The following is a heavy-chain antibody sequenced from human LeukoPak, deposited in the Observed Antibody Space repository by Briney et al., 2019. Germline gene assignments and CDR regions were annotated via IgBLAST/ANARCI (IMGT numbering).Heavy chain of an antibody. V-gene: IGHV3-7*01. CDR2: IKQDGSEK. J-gene: IGHJ5*02. CDR3: AAYDSGSYWGCWFDP. CDR1: GFTFSSYW. Sequence: GGSLRLSCAASGFTFSSYWMSWVRQAPGKGLEWVANIKQDGSEKYYVDSVKGRFTISRDNAKNSLYLQMNSLRAEDTAVYYCAAYDSGSYWGCWFDPWGQGTLVTVSS. D-gene: IGHD3-10*01.